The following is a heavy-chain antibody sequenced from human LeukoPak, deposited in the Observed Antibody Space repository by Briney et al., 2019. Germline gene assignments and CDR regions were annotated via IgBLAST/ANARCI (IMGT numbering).Heavy chain of an antibody. CDR1: GYTITNNY. V-gene: IGHV1-46*01. CDR2: INPSGTGT. J-gene: IGHJ5*02. D-gene: IGHD2-21*02. Sequence: ASVKVSCKASGYTITNNYMHWVRQAPGQGLEWMGVINPSGTGTSYAQKFQGRVTMSRDTSTSTLYMELSSLRSEDTAFYYCATDHSRANTAWWFDPWGQGTLVTVSS. CDR3: ATDHSRANTAWWFDP.